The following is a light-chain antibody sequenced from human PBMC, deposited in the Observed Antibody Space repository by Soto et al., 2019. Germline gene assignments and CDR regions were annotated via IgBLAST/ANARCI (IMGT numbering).Light chain of an antibody. CDR3: QSYDSSLSSSVV. CDR1: TSNIGAGYD. V-gene: IGLV1-40*01. J-gene: IGLJ2*01. Sequence: QSVLTQPPSVSGAPGQRVTISCTGSTSNIGAGYDVHWYQQFPGTAPKLLIYGNSNRPSGVPDRFSGSKSGTSASLVITGLQAEDEADYYCQSYDSSLSSSVVFGGGTKLTVL. CDR2: GNS.